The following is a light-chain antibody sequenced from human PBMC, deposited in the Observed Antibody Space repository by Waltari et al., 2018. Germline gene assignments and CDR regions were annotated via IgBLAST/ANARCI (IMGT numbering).Light chain of an antibody. Sequence: DIQMTQSPSSLSASIGDRVTIPCQASQNIVNYLNWYQQAPGKAPRLLIYDASNLATGVPSRFSGGGSGTDFSLTITSLHPEDFATYFCQQYENLPYTFGQGTKLQIK. V-gene: IGKV1-33*01. CDR3: QQYENLPYT. J-gene: IGKJ2*01. CDR1: QNIVNY. CDR2: DAS.